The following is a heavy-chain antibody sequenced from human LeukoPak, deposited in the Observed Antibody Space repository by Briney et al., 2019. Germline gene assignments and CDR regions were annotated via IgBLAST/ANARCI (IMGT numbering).Heavy chain of an antibody. CDR2: IYYSGST. CDR3: ARDCSGGSCSTYYYYGMDV. CDR1: GVSVSSGSYY. D-gene: IGHD2-15*01. V-gene: IGHV4-61*01. Sequence: SETLSLTCTVSGVSVSSGSYYWSWIRQPPGKGLEWIGYIYYSGSTNYNPSLKSRVTISVDTSKNQFSLKLSSVTAADTAVYYCARDCSGGSCSTYYYYGMDVWGQGTTVTVSS. J-gene: IGHJ6*02.